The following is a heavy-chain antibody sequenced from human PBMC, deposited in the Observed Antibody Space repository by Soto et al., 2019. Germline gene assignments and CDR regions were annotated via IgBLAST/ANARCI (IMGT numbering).Heavy chain of an antibody. V-gene: IGHV1-69*13. J-gene: IGHJ4*02. Sequence: AASVKVSCKASGGTFSSYAISWVRQAPGQGLEWMGGIIPIFGTANYAQKFQGRVTITADESTSAAYMELSSLRSEDTAVYYCASGADIVVVPAAYPPLFDYWGQGTLVTVSS. D-gene: IGHD2-2*01. CDR3: ASGADIVVVPAAYPPLFDY. CDR1: GGTFSSYA. CDR2: IIPIFGTA.